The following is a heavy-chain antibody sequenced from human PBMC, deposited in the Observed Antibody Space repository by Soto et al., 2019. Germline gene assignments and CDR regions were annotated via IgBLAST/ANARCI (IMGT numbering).Heavy chain of an antibody. V-gene: IGHV3-30-3*01. J-gene: IGHJ4*02. CDR2: MSYDGSNK. Sequence: QVQLVESGGGVVQPGRSLRLSCAASGFTFSSYAMHWVRQAPGKGLEGVAVMSYDGSNKYYADSVKGRFTISRDNSKNTHYLQMNSLRAEDTAVYYCARDKSPYSSGWHNRHFDYWGQGTLVTVSS. D-gene: IGHD6-19*01. CDR1: GFTFSSYA. CDR3: ARDKSPYSSGWHNRHFDY.